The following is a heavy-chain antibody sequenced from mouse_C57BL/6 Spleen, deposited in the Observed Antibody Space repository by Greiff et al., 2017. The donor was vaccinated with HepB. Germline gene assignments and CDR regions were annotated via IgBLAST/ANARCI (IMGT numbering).Heavy chain of an antibody. D-gene: IGHD1-1*01. J-gene: IGHJ2*01. CDR3: ARHYYGSRGNYFDY. V-gene: IGHV1-82*01. CDR1: GYAFSSSW. Sequence: VQLQQSGPELVKPGASVKISCKASGYAFSSSWMNWVKQRPGKGLEWIGRIYPGDGDTNYNGKFKGKATLTADKSSSTAYMQLSSLTSEDSAVYFCARHYYGSRGNYFDYWGQGTTLTVSS. CDR2: IYPGDGDT.